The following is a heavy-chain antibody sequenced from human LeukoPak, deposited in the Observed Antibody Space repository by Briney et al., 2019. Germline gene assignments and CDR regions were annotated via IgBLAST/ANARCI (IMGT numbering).Heavy chain of an antibody. CDR1: GDSISNYY. Sequence: SETLSLTCIVSGDSISNYYRSWIRQPAGRGLEWIGRIYTSGSTNYNPSLKSRVTMSVDTSKNQFSLKLTSVTAADTAVYCCAREAAAGTFYFDYWGQGTLVTVSS. CDR3: AREAAAGTFYFDY. V-gene: IGHV4-4*07. CDR2: IYTSGST. D-gene: IGHD6-13*01. J-gene: IGHJ4*02.